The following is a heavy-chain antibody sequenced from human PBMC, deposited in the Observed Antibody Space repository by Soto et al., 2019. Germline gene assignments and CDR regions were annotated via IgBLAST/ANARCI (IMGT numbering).Heavy chain of an antibody. D-gene: IGHD2-21*02. CDR1: GFSLSTSGVA. CDR2: IYWDDDK. J-gene: IGHJ3*02. Sequence: QITLKKSGPTLVKPTQTLTLTCTFSGFSLSTSGVAVGWIRQPPGKALEWLALIYWDDDKRYSPSMKGRLTSTRDTSKNQVVPIMTNMDPEDTATYYCAHRLTATAFDIWGQGTMVTVSS. CDR3: AHRLTATAFDI. V-gene: IGHV2-5*02.